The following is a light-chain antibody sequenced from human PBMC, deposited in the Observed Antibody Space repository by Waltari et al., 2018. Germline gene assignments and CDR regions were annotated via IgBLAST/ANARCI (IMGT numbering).Light chain of an antibody. Sequence: DIVMTQSPDSLAVSLGERATIHCKSSQSVLYSSNNKNYLAWYQQKPGQPPTLLIYWASTRESGVPDRFSGSGSGTDFTLTISSLQAEDVAVYYCQQYLSTPPTFGQGTKVEIK. J-gene: IGKJ1*01. CDR1: QSVLYSSNNKNY. V-gene: IGKV4-1*01. CDR2: WAS. CDR3: QQYLSTPPT.